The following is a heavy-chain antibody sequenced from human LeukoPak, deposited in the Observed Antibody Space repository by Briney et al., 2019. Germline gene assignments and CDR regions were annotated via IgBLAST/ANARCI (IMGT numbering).Heavy chain of an antibody. V-gene: IGHV4-34*01. CDR2: INHSGTS. Sequence: SETLSLTCAVYGGSFSGYQWSWVRQPPGKGLEWIGEINHSGTSKYNSSLKSRVTISVDTSKNQFSLKLSSVTAADTAVYYCARGLGMGGSNWFDPWGQGTLVTVSS. D-gene: IGHD3-16*01. J-gene: IGHJ5*02. CDR3: ARGLGMGGSNWFDP. CDR1: GGSFSGYQ.